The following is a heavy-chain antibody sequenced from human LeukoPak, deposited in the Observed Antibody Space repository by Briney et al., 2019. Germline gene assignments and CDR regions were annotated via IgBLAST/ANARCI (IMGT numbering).Heavy chain of an antibody. CDR1: GFSFSSYA. Sequence: PGGSLRLSCAVSGFSFSSYAMSWVRQAPGKGLEWVSIVSGSGDNTHYADSVKGRFTVSRDNSKNTLYLQLNSLRADDTALYYCAKRRDDGGFHFWGQGALVTVSS. V-gene: IGHV3-23*01. CDR2: VSGSGDNT. CDR3: AKRRDDGGFHF. D-gene: IGHD2-15*01. J-gene: IGHJ4*02.